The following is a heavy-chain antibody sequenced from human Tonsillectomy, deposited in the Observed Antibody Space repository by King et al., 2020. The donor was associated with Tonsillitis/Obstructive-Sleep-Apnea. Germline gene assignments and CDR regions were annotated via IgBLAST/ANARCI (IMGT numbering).Heavy chain of an antibody. CDR1: SFTFSNAW. J-gene: IGHJ4*02. CDR2: IKGKTDDATT. Sequence: VQLVQSGGGLVKPGGSLRLSCAASSFTFSNAWMNWVRQAPGKGLEWVGRIKGKTDDATTDYAAPVKGRFTISRDDSKNTLYLQMNSLKTEDTAAYYFTTDLHYYASSCKFDYWRQGTLVTVSS. CDR3: TTDLHYYASSCKFDY. D-gene: IGHD3-22*01. V-gene: IGHV3-15*07.